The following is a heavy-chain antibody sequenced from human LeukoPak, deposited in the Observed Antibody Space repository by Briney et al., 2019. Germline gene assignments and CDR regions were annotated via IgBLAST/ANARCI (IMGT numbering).Heavy chain of an antibody. CDR1: GYTFTGYY. J-gene: IGHJ5*02. CDR2: INPNSGGT. D-gene: IGHD2-2*01. Sequence: ASVKVSCAPSGYTFTGYYMHRVRQAPGQGLEWMGRINPNSGGTNYAQKFQGRVTMTRDTSVSTAYMELSRLRSDDTAVYYCARDIACSSTSCYEGWFDPWGQGTLVTVSS. CDR3: ARDIACSSTSCYEGWFDP. V-gene: IGHV1-2*06.